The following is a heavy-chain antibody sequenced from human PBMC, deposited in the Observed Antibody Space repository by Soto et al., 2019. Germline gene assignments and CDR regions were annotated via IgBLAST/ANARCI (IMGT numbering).Heavy chain of an antibody. J-gene: IGHJ6*02. D-gene: IGHD2-2*01. CDR1: GGTFSSYA. Sequence: SVKVSCKASGGTFSSYAISWVRQAPGQGLEWMGGIIPIFGTANYAQKFQGRVTITADESTSTAYMELSSLRSEDTAVYYCAREAIVVVPAAISYYYYGMDVWGQGTTVTSP. CDR3: AREAIVVVPAAISYYYYGMDV. CDR2: IIPIFGTA. V-gene: IGHV1-69*13.